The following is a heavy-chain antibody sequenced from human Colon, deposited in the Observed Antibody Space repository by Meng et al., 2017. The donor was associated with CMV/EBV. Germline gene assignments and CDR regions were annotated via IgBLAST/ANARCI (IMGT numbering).Heavy chain of an antibody. D-gene: IGHD6-13*01. Sequence: SCAASGFSFSTSEMNWVRQAPGKGLEWVSCIRSGGHTINYADSVKGRFTISRDNAKNSLYLQMNSLRAEDTAVYYCARGLGYSRSTIYYYYTMDVWGQGTTVTVSS. J-gene: IGHJ6*02. CDR2: IRSGGHTI. CDR3: ARGLGYSRSTIYYYYTMDV. V-gene: IGHV3-48*03. CDR1: GFSFSTSE.